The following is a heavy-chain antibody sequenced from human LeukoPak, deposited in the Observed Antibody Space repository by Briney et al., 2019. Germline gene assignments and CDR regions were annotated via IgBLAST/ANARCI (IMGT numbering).Heavy chain of an antibody. CDR1: GYSFTTYW. CDR3: ARGEMATIQFADDAFDI. J-gene: IGHJ3*02. V-gene: IGHV5-51*01. CDR2: IYPGDSDT. D-gene: IGHD5-24*01. Sequence: KDGESLKISCKGSGYSFTTYWIGWVRQMPGKGLEWMGIIYPGDSDTRYSPSFQGQVTISADKSISTAYLQWSSLKASDTAMYYCARGEMATIQFADDAFDIWGQGTMVTVSS.